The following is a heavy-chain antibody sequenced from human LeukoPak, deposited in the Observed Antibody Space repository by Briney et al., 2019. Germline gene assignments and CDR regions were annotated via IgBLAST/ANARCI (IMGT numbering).Heavy chain of an antibody. D-gene: IGHD4-17*01. CDR1: GFTFSSYA. CDR3: AKPPTVTTWVFDS. CDR2: INISGDRT. V-gene: IGHV3-23*01. J-gene: IGHJ4*02. Sequence: PGGSLRLSCAASGFTFSSYAMNWVRPAHGKGLEWVSSINISGDRTYYADSVRGRFTISRDNSKNTLYLQMNSLRAEDTAAYYCAKPPTVTTWVFDSWGQGALVTVSS.